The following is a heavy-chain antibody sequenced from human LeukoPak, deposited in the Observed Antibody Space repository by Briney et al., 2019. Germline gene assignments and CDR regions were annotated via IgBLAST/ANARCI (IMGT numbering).Heavy chain of an antibody. Sequence: SGTLSLTCAVSGGSISSGNWWSWVRHPPGKGLEWIGYIYYSGSTYYNPSLKSRVTISVDTSKNQFSLKLSSVTAADTAVYYCARDRLYYYDSSGYYGAFDIWGQGTMVTVSS. CDR3: ARDRLYYYDSSGYYGAFDI. CDR1: GGSISSGNW. D-gene: IGHD3-22*01. J-gene: IGHJ3*02. V-gene: IGHV4-30-4*01. CDR2: IYYSGST.